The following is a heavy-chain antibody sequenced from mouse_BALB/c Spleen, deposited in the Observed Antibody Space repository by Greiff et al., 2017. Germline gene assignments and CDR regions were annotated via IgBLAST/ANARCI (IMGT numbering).Heavy chain of an antibody. Sequence: QVQLKESGPGLVAPSQSLSITCTVSGFSLTSYGVHWVRQPPGKGLEWLGVIWAGGSTNYNSALMSRLSISKDNSKSQVFLKMNSLQTDDTAMYYCAREGLPYYYAMDYWGQGTSVTVSS. J-gene: IGHJ4*01. CDR3: AREGLPYYYAMDY. CDR2: IWAGGST. CDR1: GFSLTSYG. V-gene: IGHV2-9*02.